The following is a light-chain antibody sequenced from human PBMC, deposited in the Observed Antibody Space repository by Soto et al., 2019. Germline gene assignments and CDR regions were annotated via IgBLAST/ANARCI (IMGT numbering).Light chain of an antibody. J-gene: IGKJ1*01. CDR2: GAS. CDR3: QHYNNWPRT. CDR1: QSVSSN. V-gene: IGKV3-15*01. Sequence: EIVMTQSPATLSVSPGERATLSCRASQSVSSNLAWYQQKPGQAPRLLIYGASTRATGIPARFSGSGSGTGFTLTIISLQSEDFAVYYCQHYNNWPRTFGQGTKVEIK.